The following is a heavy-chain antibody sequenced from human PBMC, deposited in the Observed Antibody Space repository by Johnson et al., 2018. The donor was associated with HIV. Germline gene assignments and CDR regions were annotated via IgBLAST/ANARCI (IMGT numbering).Heavy chain of an antibody. J-gene: IGHJ3*02. CDR1: GFTFEDYG. V-gene: IGHV3-20*04. Sequence: MLLVESGGRVVRPGGSLRLSCAASGFTFEDYGMSWVREAPGKGLEWVSGINWNGGRTGYVDSVKGRFTISRDDSKNTVYLQMNNLRPEDTAVYYCARDRFCSGRPNACDIGGQGRRVTGSS. CDR3: ARDRFCSGRPNACDI. CDR2: INWNGGRT. D-gene: IGHD3-10*02.